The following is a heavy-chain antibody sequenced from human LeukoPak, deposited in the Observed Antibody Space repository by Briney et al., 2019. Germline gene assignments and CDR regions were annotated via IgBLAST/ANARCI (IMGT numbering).Heavy chain of an antibody. CDR3: ARDRGGITMIVVVGFDV. Sequence: SVKVSCKASGGTFSSYAISWVRQAPGQGLEWMGRIIPILGIANYAQKFQGRVTITADKSTSTAYMELSSLRSEDTAVYYCARDRGGITMIVVVGFDVWGQGTTVTVSS. D-gene: IGHD3-22*01. CDR2: IIPILGIA. V-gene: IGHV1-69*04. J-gene: IGHJ6*02. CDR1: GGTFSSYA.